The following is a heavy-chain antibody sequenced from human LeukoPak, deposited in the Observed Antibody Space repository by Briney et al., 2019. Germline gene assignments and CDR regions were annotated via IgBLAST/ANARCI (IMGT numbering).Heavy chain of an antibody. V-gene: IGHV1-2*06. Sequence: ASVKVSCKASGYTFTGYYMHWVRQAPGQGLEWMGRINPNSGGTNYAQKFQGRVTMTRDTSISTAYMELSRLRSDDTAVYYCARPYYYGSGSPFDYWGQGTLVTVSS. J-gene: IGHJ4*02. CDR1: GYTFTGYY. CDR2: INPNSGGT. CDR3: ARPYYYGSGSPFDY. D-gene: IGHD3-10*01.